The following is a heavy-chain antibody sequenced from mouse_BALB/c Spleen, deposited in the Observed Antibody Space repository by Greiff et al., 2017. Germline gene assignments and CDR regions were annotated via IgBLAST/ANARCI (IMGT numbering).Heavy chain of an antibody. CDR2: ISSGSSTI. CDR3: ARGAHYDDYAMDY. V-gene: IGHV5-17*02. CDR1: GFTFSSFG. J-gene: IGHJ4*01. D-gene: IGHD2-3*01. Sequence: EVKLVESGGGLVQPGGSRTLSCAASGFTFSSFGMHWVRQAPEKGLEWVAYISSGSSTIYYADTVKGRFTISRDNPKNTLFLQMTSLRSEDTAMYYCARGAHYDDYAMDYWGQGTSVTVSS.